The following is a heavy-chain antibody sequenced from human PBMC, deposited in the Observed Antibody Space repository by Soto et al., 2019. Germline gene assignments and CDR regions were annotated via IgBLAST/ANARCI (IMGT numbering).Heavy chain of an antibody. CDR2: IFYSGST. CDR3: ARTALGWFDP. CDR1: GGSISSYY. Sequence: SETLSLTCSVSGGSISSYYWSCIRQPPGKGLEWIGYIFYSGSTNQNPSLKSRVTISVDTSKNQFSLKLSSVTAADTAVYYCARTALGWFDPWGQGTLVTVSS. D-gene: IGHD2-21*02. J-gene: IGHJ5*02. V-gene: IGHV4-59*01.